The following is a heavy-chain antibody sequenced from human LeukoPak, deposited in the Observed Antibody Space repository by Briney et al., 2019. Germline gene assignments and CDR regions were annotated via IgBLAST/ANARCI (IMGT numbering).Heavy chain of an antibody. CDR1: GFTFSSYL. V-gene: IGHV3-7*01. CDR2: IKEDGSEK. Sequence: PGGSLRLSCAASGFTFSSYLMSWVRQAPGKGLEWVANIKEDGSEKFYVDSVKGRFTISRDNAKNSLYLQVNSLRAEDTAVYYCARGYYYDSRGYWGQGTLVTVSS. CDR3: ARGYYYDSRGY. J-gene: IGHJ4*02. D-gene: IGHD3-22*01.